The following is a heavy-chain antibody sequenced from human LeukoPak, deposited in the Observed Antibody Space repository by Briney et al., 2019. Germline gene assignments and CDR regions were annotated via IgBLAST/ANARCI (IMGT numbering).Heavy chain of an antibody. Sequence: GGSLRLLRGVCGLTFGDYYMTWLRQAPGKGLEWVSYISSSGTTIYYADSVKGRFTISRDNAKKSLYLQMNSLRAEDTAVYYCPRHPTRSGSVYWGQGTLVTVSS. V-gene: IGHV3-11*04. D-gene: IGHD2-2*01. J-gene: IGHJ4*02. CDR2: ISSSGTTI. CDR1: GLTFGDYY. CDR3: PRHPTRSGSVY.